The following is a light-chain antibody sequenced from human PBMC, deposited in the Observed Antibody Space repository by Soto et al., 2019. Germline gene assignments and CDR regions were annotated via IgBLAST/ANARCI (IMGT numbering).Light chain of an antibody. CDR2: GTS. CDR3: QRYGSSPRWT. J-gene: IGKJ1*01. Sequence: EIVLTQSPATLSLSPGERATLSCRASQSVSSSFLAWYQQKPGQAPRPIIYGTSSRATGIPDRFSGSGSGTDFTLTISRLEPGDFAVYYCQRYGSSPRWTFGQGTKV. CDR1: QSVSSSF. V-gene: IGKV3-20*01.